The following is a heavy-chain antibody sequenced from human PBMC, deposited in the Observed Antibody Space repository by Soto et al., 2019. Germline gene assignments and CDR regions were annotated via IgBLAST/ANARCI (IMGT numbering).Heavy chain of an antibody. Sequence: QVQLVQSGAEEKKPGASVKVSCKASGYTFSSYAMHWVRQAPGQRLEWMGWINAGNGNTKYSQKVQGRVTITSDTSASPAYTELSSLRSQATAVYYCARETWNYVSGWCDPWGQGTLVSVSS. J-gene: IGHJ5*02. CDR2: INAGNGNT. V-gene: IGHV1-3*05. CDR1: GYTFSSYA. D-gene: IGHD1-7*01. CDR3: ARETWNYVSGWCDP.